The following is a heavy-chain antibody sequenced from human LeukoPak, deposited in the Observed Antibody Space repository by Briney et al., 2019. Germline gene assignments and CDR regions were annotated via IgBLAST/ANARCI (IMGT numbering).Heavy chain of an antibody. D-gene: IGHD7-27*01. J-gene: IGHJ4*02. CDR2: INSDGSST. V-gene: IGHV3-74*01. CDR3: ARVYDVNWGGFDY. CDR1: GFTFSSYW. Sequence: PGGSLRLSCAASGFTFSSYWMHWVRQAPGKGLVWVSRINSDGSSTSYADSVKGRFTNSRDNAKNTLYLQMNSLRAEDTAVYYCARVYDVNWGGFDYWGQGTLVTVSS.